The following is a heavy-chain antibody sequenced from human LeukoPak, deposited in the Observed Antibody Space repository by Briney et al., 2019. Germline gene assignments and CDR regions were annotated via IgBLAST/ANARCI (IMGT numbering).Heavy chain of an antibody. D-gene: IGHD6-13*01. CDR2: INPNSGNT. J-gene: IGHJ4*02. V-gene: IGHV1-8*02. CDR1: GYTFTGYY. Sequence: SSVKVSCKASGYTFTGYYMHWVRQAPGQGLEWMGRINPNSGNTGYAQKFQGRVTMTRNTSISTAYMELSSLRSEDTAVYYCARGIPAAGTRWGQGTLVTVSS. CDR3: ARGIPAAGTR.